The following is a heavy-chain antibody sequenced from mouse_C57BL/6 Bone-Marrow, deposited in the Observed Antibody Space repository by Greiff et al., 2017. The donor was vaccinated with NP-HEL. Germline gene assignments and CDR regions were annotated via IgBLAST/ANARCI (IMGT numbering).Heavy chain of an antibody. J-gene: IGHJ2*01. D-gene: IGHD1-1*01. CDR1: GFSLTSYG. CDR2: IWGDGST. Sequence: VKVVESGPGLVAPSQSLSITCTVSGFSLTSYGVSWVRQPPGKGLEWLGVIWGDGSTNYHSAPITRLGISKDNSTSHVFSKLNSLQTDDKATYYCATRVYYYGSRAYYFDYWGQGTTLTVSS. V-gene: IGHV2-3*01. CDR3: ATRVYYYGSRAYYFDY.